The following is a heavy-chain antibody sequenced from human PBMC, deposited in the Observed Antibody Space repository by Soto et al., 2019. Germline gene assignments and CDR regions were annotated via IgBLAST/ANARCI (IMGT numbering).Heavy chain of an antibody. D-gene: IGHD3-10*01. CDR1: GGSISSGGYY. CDR2: IYYSGST. Sequence: SETLSLTCTVSGGSISSGGYYWSWIRQRPGKGLEWIGYIYYSGSTNYNPSLKSRVTISVDTSKNQFSLKLSSVTAADTAVYYCARAPFGDYYYYGMDVWGQGTTVTVSS. J-gene: IGHJ6*02. CDR3: ARAPFGDYYYYGMDV. V-gene: IGHV4-61*08.